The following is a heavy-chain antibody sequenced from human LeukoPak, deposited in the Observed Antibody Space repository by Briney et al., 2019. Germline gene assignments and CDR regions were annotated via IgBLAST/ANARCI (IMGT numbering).Heavy chain of an antibody. CDR2: IHYSGNT. D-gene: IGHD3-10*01. CDR1: GGSISSYY. Sequence: NPSETLSLTCTVSGGSISSYYWSWIRQPPGKGLEWIGYIHYSGNTNYNPSLKSRVTISVDTSKNQFSLKLTSVTAADTAVYYCAGDRELGYWGQGTPVTVSS. J-gene: IGHJ4*02. CDR3: AGDRELGY. V-gene: IGHV4-59*01.